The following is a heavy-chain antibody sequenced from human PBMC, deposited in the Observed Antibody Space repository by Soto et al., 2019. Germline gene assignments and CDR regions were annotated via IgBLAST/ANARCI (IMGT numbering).Heavy chain of an antibody. CDR3: ARDNTIFGVVLPWFDP. Sequence: ASVKVSCKASGGTFSSYTIIWVRQAPGQGLEWMGRIIPILGIANYAQKFQGRVTITADKSTSTAYMELSSLRSEDTAVYYCARDNTIFGVVLPWFDPWGQGTLVTVSS. J-gene: IGHJ5*02. V-gene: IGHV1-69*04. CDR1: GGTFSSYT. CDR2: IIPILGIA. D-gene: IGHD3-3*01.